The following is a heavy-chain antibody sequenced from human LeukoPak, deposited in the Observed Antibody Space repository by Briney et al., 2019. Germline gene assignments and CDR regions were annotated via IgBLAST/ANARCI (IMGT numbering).Heavy chain of an antibody. D-gene: IGHD1-26*01. CDR3: ARTISSGSYIDY. CDR1: GGSISSYY. J-gene: IGHJ4*02. V-gene: IGHV4-59*12. Sequence: SETLSLTCTVSGGSISSYYWSWIRQPPGKGLEWIGYIYYSGSTNYNPSLKSRVTISVDTSKNQFSLKLSSVTAADTAVYYCARTISSGSYIDYWGQGTLVTVSS. CDR2: IYYSGST.